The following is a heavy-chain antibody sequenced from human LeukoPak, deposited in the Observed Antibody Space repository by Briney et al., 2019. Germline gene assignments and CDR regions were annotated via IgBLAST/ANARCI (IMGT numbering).Heavy chain of an antibody. CDR2: IYYSGST. CDR3: ARRRNWNDLSHWFDP. J-gene: IGHJ5*02. D-gene: IGHD1-1*01. CDR1: GGSISSYY. Sequence: SETLSLTCTVSGGSISSYYWSWIRQPPGKGLEWIGYIYYSGSTNYNPSLKSRVTISVDTSKNQFSLKLGSVTAADTAVYYCARRRNWNDLSHWFDPWGQGTLVTVSS. V-gene: IGHV4-59*08.